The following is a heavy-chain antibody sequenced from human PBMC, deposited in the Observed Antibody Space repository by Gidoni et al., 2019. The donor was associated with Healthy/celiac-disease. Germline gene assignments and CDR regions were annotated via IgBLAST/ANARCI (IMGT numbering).Heavy chain of an antibody. V-gene: IGHV4-4*02. Sequence: QVQLQESGPGLVKPSGTLSLTCAVSGGSLSSSNWWSWVRQPPGKGLEWIGEIYHSGRTNYNPSLKSRVTISVDKPKNQFSLKLSSVTAADTAVYYCARAMIGRTNWFDPWGQGTLVTVSS. CDR3: ARAMIGRTNWFDP. D-gene: IGHD2-21*01. CDR2: IYHSGRT. CDR1: GGSLSSSNW. J-gene: IGHJ5*02.